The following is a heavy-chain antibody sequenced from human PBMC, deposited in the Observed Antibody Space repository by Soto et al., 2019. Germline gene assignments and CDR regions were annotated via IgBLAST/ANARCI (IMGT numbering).Heavy chain of an antibody. Sequence: PSQTLSLPCAISGDSVSSNSAAWNWIRQSPSRGLEWLGRTYYRSKWYNDYAVSVKSRITINPDTSKNQFSLQLNSVTPEDTAVYYCARDIVLMVYAIQEYYYYYGMDVWGQGTTVTVSS. CDR3: ARDIVLMVYAIQEYYYYYGMDV. CDR2: TYYRSKWYN. V-gene: IGHV6-1*01. D-gene: IGHD2-8*01. J-gene: IGHJ6*02. CDR1: GDSVSSNSAA.